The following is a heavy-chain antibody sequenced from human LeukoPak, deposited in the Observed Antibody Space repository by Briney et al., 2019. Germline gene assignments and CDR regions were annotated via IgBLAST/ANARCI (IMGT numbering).Heavy chain of an antibody. V-gene: IGHV4-39*07. D-gene: IGHD5-24*01. Sequence: PSETLSLTCTVSGGSISSYYWGWIRQPPGKGLEWIGSIYYSGSTYYNPSLKSRVTISVDTSKNQFSLKLSSVTAADTAVYYCARDGKDGYNGTDDAFDIWGQGTMVTVSS. CDR3: ARDGKDGYNGTDDAFDI. CDR2: IYYSGST. CDR1: GGSISSYY. J-gene: IGHJ3*02.